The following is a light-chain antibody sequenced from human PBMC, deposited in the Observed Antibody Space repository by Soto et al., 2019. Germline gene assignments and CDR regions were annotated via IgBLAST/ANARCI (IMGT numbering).Light chain of an antibody. CDR3: HQFAGLWT. J-gene: IGKJ1*01. Sequence: EIVLTQSPGTLSLSPGERATLSCRASQSVSNTYLAWYQQKPGQAPRLLIYGASSRATGIPDRFSGSGSGTEFTLTISKLEPEDFAVYYCHQFAGLWTFGQGTKVEIK. V-gene: IGKV3-20*01. CDR1: QSVSNTY. CDR2: GAS.